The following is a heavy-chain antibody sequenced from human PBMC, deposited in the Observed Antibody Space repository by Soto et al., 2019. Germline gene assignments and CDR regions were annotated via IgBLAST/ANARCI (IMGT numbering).Heavy chain of an antibody. D-gene: IGHD3-9*01. J-gene: IGHJ4*02. CDR1: GGSISSYD. CDR3: ARGMLRYFDWLPYFDY. CDR2: IYYSGST. Sequence: SETLSLTCTVSGGSISSYDWSWIRQPPGKGLEWIGYIYYSGSTNYNPSLKSRVTISVDTSKNQFSLKLSSVTAADTAVYYCARGMLRYFDWLPYFDYWGQGTLVTVS. V-gene: IGHV4-59*01.